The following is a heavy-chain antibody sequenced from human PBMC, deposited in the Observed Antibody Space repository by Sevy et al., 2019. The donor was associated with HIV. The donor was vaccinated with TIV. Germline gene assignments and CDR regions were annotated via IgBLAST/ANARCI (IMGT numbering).Heavy chain of an antibody. D-gene: IGHD6-13*01. CDR3: ARHASWSFYFDY. J-gene: IGHJ4*02. CDR1: DDSISSSNYF. V-gene: IGHV4-39*01. Sequence: SETLSLTCSVSDDSISSSNYFWGWIRQPPGKGLEWIGSIYYTATTYYNPSLKSRFTLSDDTSKKQFSLKLSSVTAADTAVYYCARHASWSFYFDYWGQGILVTVSS. CDR2: IYYTATT.